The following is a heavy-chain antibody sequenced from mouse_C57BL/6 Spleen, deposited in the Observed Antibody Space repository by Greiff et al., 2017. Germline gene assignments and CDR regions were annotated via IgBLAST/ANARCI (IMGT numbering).Heavy chain of an antibody. V-gene: IGHV5-16*01. CDR1: GFTFSDYY. CDR2: INYDGSST. Sequence: EVQLVESEGGLVQPGSSMKLSCTASGFTFSDYYMAWVRQVPEKGLEWVANINYDGSSTYYLDSLKSRFIISRDNAKNILYLQMSSLKSEDTATYYCARVAYDYDVWFAYWGQGTLGTVSA. CDR3: ARVAYDYDVWFAY. D-gene: IGHD2-4*01. J-gene: IGHJ3*01.